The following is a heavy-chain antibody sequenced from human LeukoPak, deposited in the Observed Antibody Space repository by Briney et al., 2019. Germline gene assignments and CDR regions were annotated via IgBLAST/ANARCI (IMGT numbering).Heavy chain of an antibody. CDR2: IYYSGST. J-gene: IGHJ3*02. CDR3: ARRDYDAFDI. CDR1: AYSISSGYY. D-gene: IGHD3/OR15-3a*01. V-gene: IGHV4-61*01. Sequence: SETLSLTCTVSAYSISSGYYWSWIRQPPGKGLEWIGYIYYSGSTNYNPSLKSRVTISVDTSKNQFSLKLSSVTAADTAVYYCARRDYDAFDIWGQGTMVTVSS.